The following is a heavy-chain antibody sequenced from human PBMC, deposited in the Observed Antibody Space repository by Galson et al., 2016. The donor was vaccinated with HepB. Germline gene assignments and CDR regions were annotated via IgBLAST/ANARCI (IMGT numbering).Heavy chain of an antibody. J-gene: IGHJ4*02. CDR3: ADMGATDDY. CDR1: GFSFSNSW. Sequence: SLRLSCAASGFSFSNSWMSWVRQTPGKGLELVANINQDGREMSYGDSVKGRFTISRDNAKKSLYLQMNSLRVEDTAVYYCADMGATDDYWGQGTLVTVSS. D-gene: IGHD1-26*01. V-gene: IGHV3-7*01. CDR2: INQDGREM.